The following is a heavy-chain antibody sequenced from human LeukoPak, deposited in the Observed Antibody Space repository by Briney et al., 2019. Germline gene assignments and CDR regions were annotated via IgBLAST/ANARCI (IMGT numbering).Heavy chain of an antibody. CDR2: IYYSGST. J-gene: IGHJ4*02. CDR3: ARQIASAGTAGFDF. CDR1: GGSISSGGYY. D-gene: IGHD6-13*01. V-gene: IGHV4-31*03. Sequence: SQSLSLTCTVSGGSISSGGYYWSWIRQHPGKGLEWIGYIYYSGSTYYNPSLKSRVTISVDTSKNQFSLRLRSVTAADTAVYYCARQIASAGTAGFDFWGQGALVTVSS.